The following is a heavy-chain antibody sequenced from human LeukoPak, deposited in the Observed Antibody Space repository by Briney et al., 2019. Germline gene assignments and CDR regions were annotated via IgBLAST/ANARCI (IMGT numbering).Heavy chain of an antibody. J-gene: IGHJ4*02. CDR3: ARGLLSGIAAAGKDY. Sequence: SETLSLTCAVSGVSFSGYYLSWIRQPPGKGLEWIWEINHSGSSNYNPAFESRVTISVDTSKNQFSLKLSSVTAADTAVYYCARGLLSGIAAAGKDYWGQGTLVTVSS. CDR2: INHSGSS. D-gene: IGHD6-13*01. CDR1: GVSFSGYY. V-gene: IGHV4-34*01.